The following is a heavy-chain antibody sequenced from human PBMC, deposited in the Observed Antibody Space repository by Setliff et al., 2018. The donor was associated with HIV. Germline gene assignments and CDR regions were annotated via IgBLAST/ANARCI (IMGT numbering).Heavy chain of an antibody. CDR1: GYTFTSYA. D-gene: IGHD6-19*01. V-gene: IGHV7-4-1*02. CDR2: INTNTGNP. J-gene: IGHJ6*02. CDR3: ASSAVAGSTPVLIYYYYGMDV. Sequence: ASVKVSCKASGYTFTSYAMNWVRQAPGQGLEWMGWINTNTGNPTYAQGFTGRFVFSLDTSVSTAYLQISSLKAEDTAVYYCASSAVAGSTPVLIYYYYGMDVWGQGTAVTVSS.